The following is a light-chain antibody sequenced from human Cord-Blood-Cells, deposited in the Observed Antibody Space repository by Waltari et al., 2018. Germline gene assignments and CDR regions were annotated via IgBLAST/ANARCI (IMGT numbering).Light chain of an antibody. CDR1: SSDGGGYHY. CDR2: DVS. CDR3: SSYTSSSTWV. J-gene: IGLJ3*02. V-gene: IGLV2-14*01. Sequence: QSALTQPASVSGSPGPSITISCTGTSSDGGGYHYVSWYQQHPGKAPKLMIYDVSKRPSGVSNRFSGSKSGNTASLTISGLQAEDEADYYCSSYTSSSTWVFGGGTKLTVL.